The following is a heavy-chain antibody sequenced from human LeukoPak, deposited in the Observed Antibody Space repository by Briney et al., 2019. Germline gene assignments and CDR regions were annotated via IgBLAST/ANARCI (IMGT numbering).Heavy chain of an antibody. V-gene: IGHV1-24*01. CDR2: FDPEDGET. D-gene: IGHD1-1*01. CDR3: ATVASNWNDAYFDY. Sequence: ASVKVSCKVSGYTLTELSMHWVRQAPGKGLEWMGGFDPEDGETIYAQKFQGRVTMTEDTSTDTAYMELSSLRSEDTAVYYCATVASNWNDAYFDYWGQGTLVTVSS. CDR1: GYTLTELS. J-gene: IGHJ4*02.